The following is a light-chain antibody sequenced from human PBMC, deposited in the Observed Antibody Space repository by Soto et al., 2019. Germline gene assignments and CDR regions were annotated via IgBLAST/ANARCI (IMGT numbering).Light chain of an antibody. V-gene: IGLV2-14*03. J-gene: IGLJ1*01. CDR2: DVG. CDR1: RYDVGTYNY. CDR3: TSYTSGHPRFSV. Sequence: QSVLAQPASVSGSPGQSITISCTGTRYDVGTYNYVSWYQHHPGQAPKLIIYDVGSRPSGVSHRFSGSKSGITASLAISGLQAEDEADYYCTSYTSGHPRFSVFGTVTKVTVL.